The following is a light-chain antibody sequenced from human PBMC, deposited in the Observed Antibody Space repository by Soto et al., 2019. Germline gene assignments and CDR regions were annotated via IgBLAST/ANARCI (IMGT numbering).Light chain of an antibody. CDR2: EVS. CDR3: FAYTTSSXPYD. Sequence: QSVLTQPASVSGSPVQSITVSCTGTTSDVCGYNYVSWYQQHPGKAPKLMIDEVSKRPSGVSNRFYGSKSGNTASLTISGLQDEDEDTYYCFAYTTSSXPYDVGTGTKVXVX. V-gene: IGLV2-14*01. CDR1: TSDVCGYNY. J-gene: IGLJ1*01.